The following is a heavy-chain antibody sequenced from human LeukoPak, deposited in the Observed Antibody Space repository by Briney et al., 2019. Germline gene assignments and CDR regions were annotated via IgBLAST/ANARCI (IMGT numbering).Heavy chain of an antibody. D-gene: IGHD5-24*01. Sequence: RXXXGEIYLRGKTNYTPSLKSRVTISRETTKNQFSLKLISVTAAHTALYYCARHMATPGTRGFDSWGQGTLVSVSS. V-gene: IGHV4-4*02. CDR3: ARHMATPGTRGFDS. J-gene: IGHJ5*01. CDR2: IYLRGKT.